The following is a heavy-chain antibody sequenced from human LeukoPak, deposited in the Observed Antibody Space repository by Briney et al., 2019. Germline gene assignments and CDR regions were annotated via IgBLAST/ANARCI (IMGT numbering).Heavy chain of an antibody. CDR2: IYPGDSDT. Sequence: GESLKISCKGSGYSFTSYWIGWVRQMPGKGLEWMGIIYPGDSDTRYSPSFQGQVTISADKSISTAYLQWSSLKASDTAMYYCARHDGGNSGYPDYYYMDVWGKGTTVTVSS. D-gene: IGHD5-12*01. CDR1: GYSFTSYW. CDR3: ARHDGGNSGYPDYYYMDV. J-gene: IGHJ6*03. V-gene: IGHV5-51*01.